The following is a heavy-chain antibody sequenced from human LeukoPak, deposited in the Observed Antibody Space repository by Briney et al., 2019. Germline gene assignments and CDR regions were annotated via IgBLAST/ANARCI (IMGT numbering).Heavy chain of an antibody. D-gene: IGHD2-15*01. CDR2: IISSSSYI. CDR3: ARDLVVVVAATSPTDYYYGMDV. J-gene: IGHJ6*02. CDR1: GFTFSSYS. V-gene: IGHV3-21*01. Sequence: GGSLRLSCAASGFTFSSYSMNWVRQAPGKVLEWVSSIISSSSYIYYADSVKGRFTISRDNAKNSLYLQMNSLRAEDTAVYYCARDLVVVVAATSPTDYYYGMDVWGQGTTVTVSS.